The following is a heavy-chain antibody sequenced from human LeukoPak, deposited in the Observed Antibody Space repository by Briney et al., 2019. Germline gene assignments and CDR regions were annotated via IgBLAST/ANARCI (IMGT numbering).Heavy chain of an antibody. CDR3: TRDPGGGYSPTWYEGLFKY. Sequence: GGSLRLSCAASGFLFRSYAMTWVRQAPGKGLQWVAAISPSGDTTYYADSVRGRFTVSRDNSTDILFLQVNNLRAEDTAVYFCTRDPGGGYSPTWYEGLFKYWGQGTLLSVYS. CDR2: ISPSGDTT. D-gene: IGHD5-18*01. CDR1: GFLFRSYA. V-gene: IGHV3-23*01. J-gene: IGHJ4*02.